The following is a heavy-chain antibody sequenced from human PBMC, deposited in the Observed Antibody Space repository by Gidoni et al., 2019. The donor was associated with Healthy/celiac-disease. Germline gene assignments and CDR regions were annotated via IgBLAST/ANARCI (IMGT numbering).Heavy chain of an antibody. J-gene: IGHJ4*01. D-gene: IGHD3-22*01. V-gene: IGHV3-23*01. Sequence: EVQLLESWGGFVQPGGSLSLSCAASVHTFCSYAMSWVRQAPGKGLEWVAAISGSGGSTNNEDSVKGRFTISRENSKKTLYLQMKSMRAEDKDVYYCEKDNPSDYDSDRIELWGQGTLVTVSS. CDR3: EKDNPSDYDSDRIEL. CDR1: VHTFCSYA. CDR2: ISGSGGST.